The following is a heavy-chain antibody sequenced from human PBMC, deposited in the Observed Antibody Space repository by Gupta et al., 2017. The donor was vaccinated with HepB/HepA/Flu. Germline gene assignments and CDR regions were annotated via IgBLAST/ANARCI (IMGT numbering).Heavy chain of an antibody. D-gene: IGHD3-3*01. J-gene: IGHJ4*02. V-gene: IGHV3-30*18. CDR2: ISYDGSEK. CDR1: RFPFSSHG. Sequence: QVQLVESGGGLVQPGSSLRPPRSPSRFPFSSHGLQWVRQGPGKGLEWVAVISYDGSEKYYADSVKGRFTVSRDNAKNTLYLQMNNLRAEDAAVYYCAKDFADLWIGHPAGPLDYWGQGTLVTVAS. CDR3: AKDFADLWIGHPAGPLDY.